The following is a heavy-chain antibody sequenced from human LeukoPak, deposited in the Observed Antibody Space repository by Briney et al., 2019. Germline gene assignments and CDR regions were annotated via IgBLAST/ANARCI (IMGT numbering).Heavy chain of an antibody. CDR2: ISPDGTSK. J-gene: IGHJ5*02. CDR3: ARDPLSPEP. CDR1: KFIFIDSP. Sequence: GGSLRLSCVASKFIFIDSPMHWVRQPPGKGLQWVAVISPDGTSKYYADSVKGRFTISRDNSKDTLFLQMESLRIEDTAVYYWARDPLSPEPWGQGTLVTVSS. V-gene: IGHV3-30-3*01.